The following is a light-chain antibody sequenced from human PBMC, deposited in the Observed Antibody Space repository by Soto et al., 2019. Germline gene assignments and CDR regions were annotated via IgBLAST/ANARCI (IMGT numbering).Light chain of an antibody. Sequence: VLTQSPGTLSLSPGEGATLSCRASQSLVYSDGNTYFYWFHQRPGQSPRRLIYKVSNRDSGVPDRFSGSGSGTDFTLQISRVEAEDVGVYYCMQGTHWPHTFGQGTKLEIK. CDR1: QSLVYSDGNTY. V-gene: IGKV2-30*01. J-gene: IGKJ2*01. CDR2: KVS. CDR3: MQGTHWPHT.